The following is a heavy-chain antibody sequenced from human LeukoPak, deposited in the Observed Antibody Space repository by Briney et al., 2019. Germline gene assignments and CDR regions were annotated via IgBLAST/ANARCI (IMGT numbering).Heavy chain of an antibody. D-gene: IGHD5/OR15-5a*01. Sequence: PSETLSLTCPVSGVSTTSGKFYWGWIRQPPGKGLEWIGSLYYSGTPYYNPSLESRVAMSLATSENHFSLSLTSVTAADTAIYYCVRGIPVSGPYYFDSWGQGTLVTVSS. V-gene: IGHV4-39*02. CDR1: GVSTTSGKFY. J-gene: IGHJ4*02. CDR3: VRGIPVSGPYYFDS. CDR2: LYYSGTP.